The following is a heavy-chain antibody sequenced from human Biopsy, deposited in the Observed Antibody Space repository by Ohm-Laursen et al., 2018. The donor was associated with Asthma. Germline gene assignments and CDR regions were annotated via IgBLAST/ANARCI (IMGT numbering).Heavy chain of an antibody. CDR1: PGSINDYY. CDR3: SRATSAWSQSGPHFFDH. J-gene: IGHJ5*02. V-gene: IGHV4-59*07. Sequence: SDTLSLTCTVSPGSINDYYWNWIRQFPGKGLEWIGYVHSSGCNRFNTSLKSRVTVSVDTSVDQISLKVSSVSAADTAIYYLSRATSAWSQSGPHFFDHWGPGTLVTVSS. D-gene: IGHD2-2*01. CDR2: VHSSGCN.